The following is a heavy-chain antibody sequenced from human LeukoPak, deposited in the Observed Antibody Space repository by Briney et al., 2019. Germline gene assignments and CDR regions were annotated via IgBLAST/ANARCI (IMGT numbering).Heavy chain of an antibody. D-gene: IGHD5-12*01. CDR3: AREYSGYDNYFDY. J-gene: IGHJ4*02. V-gene: IGHV4-59*01. Sequence: SETLSLTCTVSGGSISSYYWSWIRRPPGKGLEWIGYIYYSGSTNYNPSLKSRVTISVDTSKNQFSLKLSSVTAADTAVYYCAREYSGYDNYFDYWGQGTLVTVSS. CDR1: GGSISSYY. CDR2: IYYSGST.